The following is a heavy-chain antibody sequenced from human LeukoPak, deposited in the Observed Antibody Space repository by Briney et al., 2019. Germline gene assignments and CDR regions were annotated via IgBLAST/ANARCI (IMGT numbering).Heavy chain of an antibody. CDR1: GFTFSSHS. V-gene: IGHV3-21*01. CDR3: AREYNWMDFDY. Sequence: GGSLRLSCAASGFTFSSHSMNWVRQAPGKGLEWVSSISSSSSYIYYADSVKGRFTISRDNAKNSLYLQMNSLRAEDTAVYYCAREYNWMDFDYWGQGTLVTVSS. CDR2: ISSSSSYI. D-gene: IGHD1-1*01. J-gene: IGHJ4*02.